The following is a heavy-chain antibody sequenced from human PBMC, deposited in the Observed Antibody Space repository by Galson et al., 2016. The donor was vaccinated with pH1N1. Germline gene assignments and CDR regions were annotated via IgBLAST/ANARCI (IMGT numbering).Heavy chain of an antibody. CDR1: GFIFSNYA. V-gene: IGHV3-23*01. CDR2: IEDGGGGT. J-gene: IGHJ4*02. D-gene: IGHD6-6*01. Sequence: SLRLSCAASGFIFSNYAMSWVRQAPGKGLEWVSGIEDGGGGTEYADSVKGRFTISRDNSKNTLSMQMNSLRAGDTAVYYCARSIAGRDSYWGQGTLVTVSS. CDR3: ARSIAGRDSY.